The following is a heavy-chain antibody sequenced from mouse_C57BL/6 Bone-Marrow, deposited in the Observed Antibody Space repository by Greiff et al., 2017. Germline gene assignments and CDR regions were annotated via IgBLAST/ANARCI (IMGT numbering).Heavy chain of an antibody. CDR2: IYPRSGNT. J-gene: IGHJ1*03. Sequence: QVQLQHSGAELARPGASVKLSCKASGYTFTSYGISWVKQRTGQGLEWIGEIYPRSGNTYYNEKFKGKATLTADKSSSTAYMELRSLTSEDSAVYFCARYGGIWHWYFDVWGTGTTVTVSS. V-gene: IGHV1-81*01. D-gene: IGHD1-1*02. CDR3: ARYGGIWHWYFDV. CDR1: GYTFTSYG.